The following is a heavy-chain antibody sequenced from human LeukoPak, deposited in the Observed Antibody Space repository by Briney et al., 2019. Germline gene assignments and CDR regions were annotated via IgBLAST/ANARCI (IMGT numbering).Heavy chain of an antibody. CDR3: AKDPGATTLVTLDY. D-gene: IGHD4-23*01. V-gene: IGHV3-53*01. CDR2: IYSGGST. CDR1: GFTVSSNY. Sequence: GGSLRLSCAASGFTVSSNYMSWVRQAPGKGLEWVSVIYSGGSTYYADSVKGRFTISRDNSKNTLYLQMNSLRAEDTAVYYCAKDPGATTLVTLDYWGQGTLVTVSS. J-gene: IGHJ4*02.